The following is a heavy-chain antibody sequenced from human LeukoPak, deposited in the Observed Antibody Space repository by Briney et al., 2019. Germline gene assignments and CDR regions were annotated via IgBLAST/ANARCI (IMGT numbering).Heavy chain of an antibody. J-gene: IGHJ5*02. CDR3: ARHGGDYVMGVLNWFDP. CDR2: IYYSGST. Sequence: PSETLSLTCTVSGGSISSYYWSWIRQPPGKGLEWIGYIYYSGSTNYNPSLKSRVTISVDTSKNQFSLKLSSVTAADTAVYYCARHGGDYVMGVLNWFDPWGQGTLVTVSS. CDR1: GGSISSYY. V-gene: IGHV4-59*08. D-gene: IGHD4-17*01.